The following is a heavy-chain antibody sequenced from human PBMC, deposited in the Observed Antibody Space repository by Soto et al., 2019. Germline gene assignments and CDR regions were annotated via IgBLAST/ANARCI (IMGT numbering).Heavy chain of an antibody. J-gene: IGHJ3*02. CDR2: INPNSGGT. Sequence: ASVKVSCKASGYTFTGYYMHWVRQAPGQGLEWMGWINPNSGGTNYAQKFQGRVTMTRDTSISTAYMELSRLRSDDTAVYYCARVKEYCGGDCYYAFDIWGQGTMVTVSS. D-gene: IGHD2-21*02. CDR3: ARVKEYCGGDCYYAFDI. V-gene: IGHV1-2*02. CDR1: GYTFTGYY.